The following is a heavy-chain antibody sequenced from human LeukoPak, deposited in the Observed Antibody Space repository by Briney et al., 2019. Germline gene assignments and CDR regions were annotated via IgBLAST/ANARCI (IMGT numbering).Heavy chain of an antibody. D-gene: IGHD4-17*01. V-gene: IGHV1-2*02. CDR2: IDPNSGGT. Sequence: VASVKVSCKASVYTLTVYYMQRVPHAPGQRVEWVGWIDPNSGGTNYGQKFQGRVPMTRDTSISTAYMELSRLRSDDTAVYYCARGENYGDYAPQPWGQGTLVTVSS. CDR3: ARGENYGDYAPQP. CDR1: VYTLTVYY. J-gene: IGHJ4*02.